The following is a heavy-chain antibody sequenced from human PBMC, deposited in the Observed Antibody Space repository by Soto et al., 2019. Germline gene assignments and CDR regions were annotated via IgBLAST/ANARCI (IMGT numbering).Heavy chain of an antibody. CDR1: GGSISSSSYY. V-gene: IGHV4-39*01. Sequence: QLQLQESGPGLVKPSETLSLTCTVSGGSISSSSYYWGWIRQPPGKGLEWIGSIYYSGSTYYNPSLKSRVTISVDTSKNQFSLMLSSVTAADTAVYYCASPQEYYYDSSGLDWYFDLWGRGTLVTVSS. J-gene: IGHJ2*01. CDR3: ASPQEYYYDSSGLDWYFDL. CDR2: IYYSGST. D-gene: IGHD3-22*01.